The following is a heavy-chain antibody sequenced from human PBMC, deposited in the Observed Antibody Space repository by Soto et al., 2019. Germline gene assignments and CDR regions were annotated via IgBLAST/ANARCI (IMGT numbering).Heavy chain of an antibody. CDR3: ARGRTARNWFDP. CDR1: GYTFTSYG. J-gene: IGHJ5*02. CDR2: ISAYNGNT. Sequence: GASVKVSCKASGYTFTSYGISWVRQAPGQGLEWMGWISAYNGNTNYAQKFQGRVTMTGNTSISTAYMELSSLRSEDTAVYYCARGRTARNWFDPWGQGTQVTVSS. V-gene: IGHV1-18*01.